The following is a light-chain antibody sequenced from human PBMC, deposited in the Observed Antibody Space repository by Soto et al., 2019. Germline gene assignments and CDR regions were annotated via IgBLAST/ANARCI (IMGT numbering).Light chain of an antibody. Sequence: EIVMTQSPATLSVSPGERATLSCGASQSISTNLAWYQHKPGQAPRLLIYGASTRATGIPARFSGSGSGTEFNLTINSLQSEDFAVYYCQQYNNYITFGQGTRLEIK. J-gene: IGKJ5*01. CDR1: QSISTN. V-gene: IGKV3-15*01. CDR3: QQYNNYIT. CDR2: GAS.